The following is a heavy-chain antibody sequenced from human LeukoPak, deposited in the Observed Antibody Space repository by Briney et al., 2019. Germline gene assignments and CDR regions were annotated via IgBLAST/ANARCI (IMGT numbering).Heavy chain of an antibody. V-gene: IGHV4-59*11. CDR2: IYYSGST. CDR1: GGSISSHY. Sequence: PSETLSLTCTVSGGSISSHYWSWIRQPPGKGLEWIGYIYYSGSTNYNPSLKSRVTISVDTSKNQFSLRLSSVTAADTAVYYCARELQYYYDSSHEYWFDPWGQGTLVTVSS. CDR3: ARELQYYYDSSHEYWFDP. D-gene: IGHD3-22*01. J-gene: IGHJ5*02.